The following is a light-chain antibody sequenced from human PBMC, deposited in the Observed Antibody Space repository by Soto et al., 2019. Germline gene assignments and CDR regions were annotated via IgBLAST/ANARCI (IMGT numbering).Light chain of an antibody. CDR2: GAY. V-gene: IGKV3-15*01. J-gene: IGKJ4*01. CDR1: HSVSSN. Sequence: EIVMTQSPATLSVSPGERATLSCRASHSVSSNLAWYQQKPGQAHRLXIYGAYTRATGIQARFSGSGSGTEFTLTIRSLQSEDFAVYYCQQYNNWPVTFGGGTKVDI. CDR3: QQYNNWPVT.